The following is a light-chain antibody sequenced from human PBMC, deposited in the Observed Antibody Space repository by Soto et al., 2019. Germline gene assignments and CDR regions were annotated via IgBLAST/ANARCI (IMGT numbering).Light chain of an antibody. Sequence: EIVLTQSPGTLSLSPGERATLSCRASQSVSSNYFAWYQQKPGQAPRLLIYGTSSRATGIPDRFSGSGSGTDFTLIISRLEHEDFAVYYCQQYGSSMYTFGQGTQLEIK. CDR1: QSVSSNY. CDR2: GTS. J-gene: IGKJ2*01. V-gene: IGKV3-20*01. CDR3: QQYGSSMYT.